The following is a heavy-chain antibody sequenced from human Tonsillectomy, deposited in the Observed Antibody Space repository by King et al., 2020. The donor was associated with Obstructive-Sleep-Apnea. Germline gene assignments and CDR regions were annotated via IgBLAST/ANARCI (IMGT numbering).Heavy chain of an antibody. Sequence: EVQLVESGGGLVQPGGSLRLSCAASGFTFGSYAMTWVRQAPGKGLEWVSGISGSGDSTYYADSVKGRFTISRDNSKDTLYLQMNSLRGEDTAVYYCAKALHAYQLLWWFDPWGQGTLVTVSS. CDR1: GFTFGSYA. J-gene: IGHJ5*02. D-gene: IGHD2-2*01. CDR3: AKALHAYQLLWWFDP. CDR2: ISGSGDST. V-gene: IGHV3-23*04.